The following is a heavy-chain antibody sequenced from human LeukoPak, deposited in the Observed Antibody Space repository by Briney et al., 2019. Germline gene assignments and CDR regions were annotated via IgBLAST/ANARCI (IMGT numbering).Heavy chain of an antibody. Sequence: KASQTLSLTCALSGDSVSSNSAAWNWIRQSPSRGLEWLGRTYYRSKWYNDYAVSVKNRITINPDTSKNQFSLQLNSVTSEDTAVYFCARVRSSSWTDAFDIWGQGTMVTVSS. CDR1: GDSVSSNSAA. D-gene: IGHD6-13*01. J-gene: IGHJ3*02. V-gene: IGHV6-1*01. CDR3: ARVRSSSWTDAFDI. CDR2: TYYRSKWYN.